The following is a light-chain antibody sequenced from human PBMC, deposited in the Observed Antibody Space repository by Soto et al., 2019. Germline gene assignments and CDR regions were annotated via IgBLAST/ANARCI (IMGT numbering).Light chain of an antibody. J-gene: IGKJ1*01. Sequence: EIVLTQSPGTLSVSPGERATLSCRASETISSDKLAWYQQKPGQPPSLLIYGTFSRATGIPDRFSGSGSGTDFTLTIRRLEPADSAIYYCQQYGSWTFGQGTKVEI. CDR3: QQYGSWT. CDR1: ETISSDK. V-gene: IGKV3-20*01. CDR2: GTF.